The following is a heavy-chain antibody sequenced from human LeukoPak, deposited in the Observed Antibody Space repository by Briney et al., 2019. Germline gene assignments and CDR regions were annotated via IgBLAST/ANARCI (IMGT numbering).Heavy chain of an antibody. D-gene: IGHD5-12*01. J-gene: IGHJ5*02. CDR3: ARDYSIVATPVDWFDP. CDR2: IKQDGSEK. V-gene: IGHV3-7*01. Sequence: PGGSLRLSCVASGFTFSSRDWMSWVRQAPGKGLEWVANIKQDGSEKYYVDSVKGRFTISRDNAKNSLYLQMNSLRAEDTAVYYCARDYSIVATPVDWFDPWGQGTLVTVSS. CDR1: GFTFSSRDW.